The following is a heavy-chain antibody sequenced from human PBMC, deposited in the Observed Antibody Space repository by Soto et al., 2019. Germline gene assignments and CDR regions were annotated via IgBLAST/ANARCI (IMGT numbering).Heavy chain of an antibody. J-gene: IGHJ6*02. CDR3: ARDAIFGVVISYGMDV. D-gene: IGHD3-3*01. CDR1: GFTFSSYS. CDR2: ISSSSGYI. Sequence: LRLSCSASGFTFSSYSMNWVRQAPGKGLEWVSSISSSSGYIYYADSVKGRFTISRDNAKNSLYLQMNSLRAEDTAVYYCARDAIFGVVISYGMDVWGQGTTVTVSS. V-gene: IGHV3-21*01.